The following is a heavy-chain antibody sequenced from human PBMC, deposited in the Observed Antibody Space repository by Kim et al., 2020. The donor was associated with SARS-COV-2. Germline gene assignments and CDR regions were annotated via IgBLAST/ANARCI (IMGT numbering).Heavy chain of an antibody. Sequence: GGSLRLSCAASGFTFISYAMSWVRQAPGKGLEWVSAISGSGGSTYYADSVKGRFTISRDNSKNTLYLQMNSLRAEDTAVYYCATTPWVALDAFDIWGQGTMVTVSS. CDR2: ISGSGGST. V-gene: IGHV3-23*01. CDR1: GFTFISYA. D-gene: IGHD2-15*01. CDR3: ATTPWVALDAFDI. J-gene: IGHJ3*02.